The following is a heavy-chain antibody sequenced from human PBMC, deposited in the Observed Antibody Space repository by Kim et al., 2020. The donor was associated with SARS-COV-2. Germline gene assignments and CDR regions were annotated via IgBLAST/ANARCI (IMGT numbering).Heavy chain of an antibody. CDR1: GGTFSSYA. Sequence: SVKVSCKASGGTFSSYAISWVRQAPGQGLEGMGGIIPIFGTANYAQKFQGRVTITADEYTSTAYMELSSLRSEDTAVYYCASPESPTIDYYDSSGDAFDIWGQARMVTVPS. CDR3: ASPESPTIDYYDSSGDAFDI. CDR2: IIPIFGTA. V-gene: IGHV1-69*13. J-gene: IGHJ3*02. D-gene: IGHD3-22*01.